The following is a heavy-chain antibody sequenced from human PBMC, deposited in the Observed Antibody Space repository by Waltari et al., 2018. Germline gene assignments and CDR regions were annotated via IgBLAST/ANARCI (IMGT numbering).Heavy chain of an antibody. D-gene: IGHD3-3*01. J-gene: IGHJ3*02. CDR3: ARVDTIFGVVPHADAFDI. CDR1: GASINRGDYY. CDR2: ISYSGTT. V-gene: IGHV4-30-4*08. Sequence: QVHLQESGPGLAKPSQTLPLTCSVSGASINRGDYYWSWIRQPPGKGLEWIGYISYSGTTYYTPSLKSRVSISLDTAKNDFSLEVRSVTAADTAMYYCARVDTIFGVVPHADAFDIWGQGTMVTVAS.